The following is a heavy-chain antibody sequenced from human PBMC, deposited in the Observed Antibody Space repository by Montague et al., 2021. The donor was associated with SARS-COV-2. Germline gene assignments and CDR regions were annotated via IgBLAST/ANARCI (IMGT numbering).Heavy chain of an antibody. CDR1: DGSFTIDNFY. J-gene: IGHJ4*02. CDR2: IYYSGST. Sequence: SETLSLTCTVSDGSFTIDNFYWGWIRQPPGKGLDWIGYIYYSGSTYFNPSLKSPAFISADTSKKQFSLDLISVTAADTAVYYCAQRTETLGYTYALFDSWGQGTLVTVSS. CDR3: AQRTETLGYTYALFDS. D-gene: IGHD5-18*01. V-gene: IGHV4-39*01.